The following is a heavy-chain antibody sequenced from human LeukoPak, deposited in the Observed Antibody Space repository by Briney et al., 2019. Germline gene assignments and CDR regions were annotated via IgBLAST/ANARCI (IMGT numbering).Heavy chain of an antibody. D-gene: IGHD3-22*01. Sequence: ASVKVSCKASGYTFTSYGISWVRQAPGQGLEWMGWISAYNGNTNYAQKLQGRVTMTTDTSTSTAYMELGSLRSDDTAVYYCARDYYDSSGYHYYFDYWGQGTLVTVSS. J-gene: IGHJ4*02. CDR3: ARDYYDSSGYHYYFDY. CDR1: GYTFTSYG. V-gene: IGHV1-18*01. CDR2: ISAYNGNT.